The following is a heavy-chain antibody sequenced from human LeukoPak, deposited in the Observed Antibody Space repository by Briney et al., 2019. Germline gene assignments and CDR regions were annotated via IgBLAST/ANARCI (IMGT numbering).Heavy chain of an antibody. D-gene: IGHD3-10*01. V-gene: IGHV3-23*01. Sequence: GGSLRLSCAASGFSFSSYAMTWVRQAPGKGLEWVSEVRGSGVRIYYAESVKGRFTISRDNSKDMLYLQMNSLRAEDTAIYYCVKYVSGSYYEGGVWGQGTTVTVSS. J-gene: IGHJ6*02. CDR3: VKYVSGSYYEGGV. CDR1: GFSFSSYA. CDR2: VRGSGVRI.